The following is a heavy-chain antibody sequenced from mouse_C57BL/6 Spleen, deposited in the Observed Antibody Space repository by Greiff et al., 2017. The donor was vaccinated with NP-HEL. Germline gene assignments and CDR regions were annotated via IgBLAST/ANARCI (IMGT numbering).Heavy chain of an antibody. CDR1: GYSITSGYY. D-gene: IGHD2-4*01. V-gene: IGHV3-6*01. J-gene: IGHJ2*01. CDR2: ISYDGSN. Sequence: DVKLQESGPGLVKPSQSLSLTCSVTGYSITSGYYWNWIRQFPGNKLEWMGYISYDGSNNYNPSLKNRISITRDTSKNQFFLKLNSVTTEDTATYYCARYDYDDYFDYWGQGTTLTVSS. CDR3: ARYDYDDYFDY.